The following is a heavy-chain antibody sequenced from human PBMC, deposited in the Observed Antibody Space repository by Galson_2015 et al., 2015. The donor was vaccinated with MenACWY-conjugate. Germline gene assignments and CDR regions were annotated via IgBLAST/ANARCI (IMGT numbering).Heavy chain of an antibody. CDR1: GFTFNNYW. D-gene: IGHD2-8*02. CDR3: ARDNIWSFDS. Sequence: SLRLSCAASGFTFNNYWMNWVRQPPGKGLEWISYIKADGSFSNYADSVKGRFTISTDNAKNMVYLQMDGLGDEDTAVYFCARDNIWSFDSWGQGTLVTVSS. V-gene: IGHV3-74*01. CDR2: IKADGSFS. J-gene: IGHJ4*02.